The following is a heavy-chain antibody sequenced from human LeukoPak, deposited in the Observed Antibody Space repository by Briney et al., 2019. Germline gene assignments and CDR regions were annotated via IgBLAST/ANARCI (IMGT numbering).Heavy chain of an antibody. CDR2: INHSGST. CDR3: ARLLRGVIITEDY. CDR1: GGSFSGYY. J-gene: IGHJ4*02. Sequence: SETLSLTCAVYGGSFSGYYWSWSRQPPGKGLEWIGEINHSGSTNYNPSLKSRVTISVDTSKNQFSLKLSSVTAADTAVYYCARLLRGVIITEDYWSQGTLVTVSS. D-gene: IGHD3-10*01. V-gene: IGHV4-34*01.